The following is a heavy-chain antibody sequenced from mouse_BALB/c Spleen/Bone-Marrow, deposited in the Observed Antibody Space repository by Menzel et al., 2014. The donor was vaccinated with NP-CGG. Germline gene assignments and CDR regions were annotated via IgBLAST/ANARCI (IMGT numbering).Heavy chain of an antibody. CDR1: GYTFTSYW. CDR3: TRAGNYGNYYAMDY. Sequence: VQLQQSGAELVRPGASVKLSCKASGYTFTSYWINWVKQRPGQGLERIGNIYPSDSYTNYNQKFKEKATLNVDKSSXTAYMQLSSPTSEDSAVYFCTRAGNYGNYYAMDYWGQGTSVTVSS. J-gene: IGHJ4*01. V-gene: IGHV1-69*02. D-gene: IGHD2-1*01. CDR2: IYPSDSYT.